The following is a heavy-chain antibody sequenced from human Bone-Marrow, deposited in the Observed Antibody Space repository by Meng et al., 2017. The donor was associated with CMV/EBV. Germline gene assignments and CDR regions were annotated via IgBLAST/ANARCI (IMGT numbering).Heavy chain of an antibody. D-gene: IGHD6-19*01. Sequence: GGSLRLSCAASGFIPSNNGMHWVRQTPGKGLEWLAFIYSGGNNEKYSDSVTGRFTISRDTSKNTLYLHMNSLRAEDTAVYYCARGIAVPGSGYYYGMDVWGQGTTVTVSS. V-gene: IGHV3-33*01. CDR3: ARGIAVPGSGYYYGMDV. CDR1: GFIPSNNG. CDR2: IYSGGNNE. J-gene: IGHJ6*02.